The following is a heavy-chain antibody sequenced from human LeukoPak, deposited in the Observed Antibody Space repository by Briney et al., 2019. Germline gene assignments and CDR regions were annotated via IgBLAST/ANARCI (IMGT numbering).Heavy chain of an antibody. V-gene: IGHV4-4*02. CDR3: ARTMTNYYDSSGYYYFDY. CDR1: GGSISSSNW. CDR2: IYHSGST. J-gene: IGHJ4*02. D-gene: IGHD3-22*01. Sequence: PSETLSLTCAVSGGSISSSNWWNWVRQPPGRGLEWIGEIYHSGSTNYNPSLKGRTTMSVDKSKNQFSLKLTSVTAADTAVYYCARTMTNYYDSSGYYYFDYWGQGTLVTVSS.